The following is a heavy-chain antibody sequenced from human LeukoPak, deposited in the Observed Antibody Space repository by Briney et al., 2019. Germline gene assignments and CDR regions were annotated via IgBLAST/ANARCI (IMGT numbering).Heavy chain of an antibody. Sequence: PSETLSLTCAVYGGSFSGYYWSWIRQPPGKGLEWIGEINHSGSINYNPSLNSRVTISVDTSKNQFSLKLSSVTAADTAVYYCAIHIVVVPAAKKKNWFDPWGQGALVTVSS. J-gene: IGHJ5*02. V-gene: IGHV4-34*01. CDR1: GGSFSGYY. CDR2: INHSGSI. CDR3: AIHIVVVPAAKKKNWFDP. D-gene: IGHD2-2*01.